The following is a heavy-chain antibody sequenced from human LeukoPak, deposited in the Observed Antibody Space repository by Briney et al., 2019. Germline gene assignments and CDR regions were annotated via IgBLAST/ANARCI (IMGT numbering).Heavy chain of an antibody. V-gene: IGHV3-23*01. CDR3: AKGSGINHYHWIDP. D-gene: IGHD1-14*01. J-gene: IGHJ5*02. Sequence: GGSLRLSCAASEFSFSNYAMNWVRQAPGKGLEWVSGISGGGGSTYYADSVKGRFTISRDNSKNTLYLQLDSLRAEDTALYYCAKGSGINHYHWIDPWGQGTLVTVSS. CDR2: ISGGGGST. CDR1: EFSFSNYA.